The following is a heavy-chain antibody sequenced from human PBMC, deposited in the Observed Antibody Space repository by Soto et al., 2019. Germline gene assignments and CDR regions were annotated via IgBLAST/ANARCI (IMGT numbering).Heavy chain of an antibody. D-gene: IGHD3-10*01. J-gene: IGHJ4*02. CDR2: INTDGSST. CDR3: AMRGVDTFGLAY. Sequence: EVQLVESGGGLVQPGGSLRLSCAVSGFTFSSFWMHWVRQAPGEGLVWVSRINTDGSSTSYADSVKGRFTIARDNAKNTLYLQMNSLRVEDTAMYYCAMRGVDTFGLAYWGQGTRVTGSA. V-gene: IGHV3-74*01. CDR1: GFTFSSFW.